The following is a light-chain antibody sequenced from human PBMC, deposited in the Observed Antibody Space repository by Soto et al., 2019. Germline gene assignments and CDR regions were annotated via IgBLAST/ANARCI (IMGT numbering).Light chain of an antibody. Sequence: EIVLTQSPGTLSLAPGERATLSCRASQSVSSSYLAWYQQKPGQAPRLLIYAASSKATGIPDKFSGSGSGTDFTINVSRLEPEDCAVFYCQQYGSFPPTFGQGTKLEIK. CDR3: QQYGSFPPT. V-gene: IGKV3-20*01. CDR2: AAS. J-gene: IGKJ2*01. CDR1: QSVSSSY.